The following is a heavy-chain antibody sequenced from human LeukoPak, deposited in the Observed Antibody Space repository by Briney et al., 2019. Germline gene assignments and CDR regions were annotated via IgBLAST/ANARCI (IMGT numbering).Heavy chain of an antibody. D-gene: IGHD4-17*01. CDR1: GGSVSSGSYY. V-gene: IGHV4-61*01. Sequence: SETLSLTCTVSGGSVSSGSYYWSWIRQPPGKGLEWIGYIYYSGSTNYNPPLKSRDTISVDTSKNQFSLKLGSVTAADTAVYYCARPRDYGDYVGAFDIWGQGTMVTVSS. J-gene: IGHJ3*02. CDR3: ARPRDYGDYVGAFDI. CDR2: IYYSGST.